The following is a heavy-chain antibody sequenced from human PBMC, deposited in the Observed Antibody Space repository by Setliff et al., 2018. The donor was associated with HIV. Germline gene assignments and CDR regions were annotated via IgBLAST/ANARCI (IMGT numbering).Heavy chain of an antibody. CDR3: AKDLAVAGAMNQMEPGPTDY. D-gene: IGHD6-19*01. CDR1: GFIFSNYG. CDR2: IRYGGT. V-gene: IGHV3-30*02. Sequence: GGSLRLSCAASGFIFSNYGMHWVRQAPGKGLEWVAFIRYGGTNYSDSVKGRFNISRDNSKNTLYLQMNSLRAEDTAVYYCAKDLAVAGAMNQMEPGPTDYWGQGTLVTVSS. J-gene: IGHJ4*02.